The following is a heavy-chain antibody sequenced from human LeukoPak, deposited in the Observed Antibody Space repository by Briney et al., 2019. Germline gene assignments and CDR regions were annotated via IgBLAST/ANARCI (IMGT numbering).Heavy chain of an antibody. J-gene: IGHJ4*02. CDR2: IWYDGSNK. V-gene: IGHV3-33*01. CDR1: GFTFSSYG. CDR3: VREDTPATANY. Sequence: GGSLRLSCAASGFTFSSYGMHWVRQAPGKGLEWVVVIWYDGSNKYYADSVTGRFTISRDNSKDTLFLQMHSLRPGDTAVYYCVREDTPATANYWGQGTLVTISS. D-gene: IGHD2-21*02.